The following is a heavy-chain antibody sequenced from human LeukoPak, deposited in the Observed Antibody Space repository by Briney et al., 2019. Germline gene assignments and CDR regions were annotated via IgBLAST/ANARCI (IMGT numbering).Heavy chain of an antibody. V-gene: IGHV3-30*03. J-gene: IGHJ4*02. CDR1: GFSFRSYG. CDR2: ISDDGNNK. Sequence: PGGSLRLPCAASGFSFRSYGMQWVRQAPGKGLEWVTLISDDGNNKYYADSVKGRFTISRDNSKNTLNLQMNSLRAEDTAVYYCAGGYYFGDYWGQGTLVTVSS. CDR3: AGGYYFGDY. D-gene: IGHD3-22*01.